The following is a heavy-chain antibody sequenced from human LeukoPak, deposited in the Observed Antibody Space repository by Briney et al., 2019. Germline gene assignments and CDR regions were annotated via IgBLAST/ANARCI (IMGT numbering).Heavy chain of an antibody. CDR1: GCFISSSSYY. CDR3: ARYNTIPGNDY. Sequence: SETVSLTCTVSGCFISSSSYYWVGIRQPPGEGLEWIGSIYYSGSTYYYPSLKSRVTISVDTSKNQFSLKMSSLTAADTAVYYCARYNTIPGNDYWGQGTLVTVSS. D-gene: IGHD3-3*01. V-gene: IGHV4-39*01. CDR2: IYYSGST. J-gene: IGHJ4*02.